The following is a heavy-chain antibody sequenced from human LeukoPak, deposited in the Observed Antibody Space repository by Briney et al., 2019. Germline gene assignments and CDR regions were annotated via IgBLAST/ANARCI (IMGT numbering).Heavy chain of an antibody. V-gene: IGHV3-64*01. CDR1: GFTFSSYA. CDR2: VSGNGVST. J-gene: IGHJ4*02. CDR3: ARRPDSGSYYVDY. Sequence: GGSLRLSCAASGFTFSSYAMHWVRQAPGKGLEYVSAVSGNGVSTDYANSVKGRFTISRDNSKNTLYLQMGSLRAEDMAVYYCARRPDSGSYYVDYWGQGTLVTVSS. D-gene: IGHD1-26*01.